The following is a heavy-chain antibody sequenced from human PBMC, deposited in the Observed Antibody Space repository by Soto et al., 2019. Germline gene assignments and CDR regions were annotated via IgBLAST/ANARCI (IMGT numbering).Heavy chain of an antibody. CDR3: AKRAQIYDPGYYFDF. Sequence: EVQLLESGGGLVQPGGSLRLSCAASGFTFSDYAMSWVRQGPGKGLEWVSTISGSGGRTFYADSVKGRFTISRDNSKNTLSLQMNSPRAEDTAVYYCAKRAQIYDPGYYFDFWGQGTPVTVSS. V-gene: IGHV3-23*01. CDR2: ISGSGGRT. J-gene: IGHJ4*02. CDR1: GFTFSDYA. D-gene: IGHD5-12*01.